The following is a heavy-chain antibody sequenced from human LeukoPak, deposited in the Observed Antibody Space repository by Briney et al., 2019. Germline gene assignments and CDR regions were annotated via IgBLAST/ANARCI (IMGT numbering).Heavy chain of an antibody. Sequence: ASVKVSCKASGYTFTSYGISWVRQASGQGLEWMGWISAYNGNTNYAQKLQGRVTMTTDTSTSTAYMELRSLRSDDTAVYYCARDPHYYYYMDVWGKGTTVTVSS. CDR2: ISAYNGNT. CDR3: ARDPHYYYYMDV. V-gene: IGHV1-18*01. J-gene: IGHJ6*03. CDR1: GYTFTSYG.